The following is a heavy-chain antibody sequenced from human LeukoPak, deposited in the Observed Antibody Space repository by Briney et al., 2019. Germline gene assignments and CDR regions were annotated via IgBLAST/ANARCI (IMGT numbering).Heavy chain of an antibody. D-gene: IGHD2-2*01. Sequence: GASVKVSCKASGGTFSSYAISWVRQAPGQGLEWMGRIIPILGIANYAQKFQGRVTITADKSTSTAYMELSSLRSEDTAVYYCARVGYQDYYYYYGMDVWGQGTTVTVSS. V-gene: IGHV1-69*04. J-gene: IGHJ6*02. CDR3: ARVGYQDYYYYYGMDV. CDR2: IIPILGIA. CDR1: GGTFSSYA.